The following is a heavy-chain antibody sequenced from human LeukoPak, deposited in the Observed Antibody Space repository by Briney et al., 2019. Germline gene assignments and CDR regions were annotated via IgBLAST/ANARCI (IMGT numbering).Heavy chain of an antibody. D-gene: IGHD2-21*02. J-gene: IGHJ6*02. CDR2: ISYDGNNK. V-gene: IGHV3-30*18. CDR3: AKDRHYCGGDCYYYYYYGMDV. CDR1: GFTFSSYG. Sequence: GGSLRLSCAASGFTFSSYGMHWVRQAPGKGLEWVAVISYDGNNKYYADSVKGRFTISRDNSKNTLYLQMNSLRAEDTAVYYCAKDRHYCGGDCYYYYYYGMDVWGQGTTVTVSS.